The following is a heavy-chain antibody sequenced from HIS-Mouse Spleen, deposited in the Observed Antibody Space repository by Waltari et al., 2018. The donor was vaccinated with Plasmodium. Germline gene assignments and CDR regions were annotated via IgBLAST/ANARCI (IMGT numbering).Heavy chain of an antibody. D-gene: IGHD6-19*01. J-gene: IGHJ3*02. Sequence: QVQLVESGGGVVQPGRSLRLSCAASGFTFSSYGMHWVRQAPGKGLEWVAVISYDGSNKYYADSVKGRFTISRDNSKNTLYLQMNSLRAEDTAVYYCARGSAGDAFDIWGQGTMVTVSS. V-gene: IGHV3-30*03. CDR3: ARGSAGDAFDI. CDR1: GFTFSSYG. CDR2: ISYDGSNK.